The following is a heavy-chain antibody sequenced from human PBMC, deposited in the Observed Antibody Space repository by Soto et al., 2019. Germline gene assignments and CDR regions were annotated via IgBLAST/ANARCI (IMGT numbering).Heavy chain of an antibody. CDR1: GFTFSNAW. D-gene: IGHD6-13*01. V-gene: IGHV3-15*07. CDR3: TTGSIAAAGSAVVGY. Sequence: EVQLVESGGGLVKPGGSLRLSCAASGFTFSNAWMNWVRQAPGKGLEWVGRIKSKTDGGTTDYAAPVKGRFTISRDDSKNTLYLQMNSLKTEDTAVYYCTTGSIAAAGSAVVGYWGQGTLVTVSS. J-gene: IGHJ4*02. CDR2: IKSKTDGGTT.